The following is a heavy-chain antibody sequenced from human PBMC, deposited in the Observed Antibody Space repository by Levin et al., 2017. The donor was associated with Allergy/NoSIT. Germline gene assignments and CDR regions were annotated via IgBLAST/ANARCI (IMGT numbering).Heavy chain of an antibody. CDR2: INSDGSST. CDR1: GFTFSSYW. V-gene: IGHV3-74*01. J-gene: IGHJ4*02. Sequence: GGSLRLSCAASGFTFSSYWMHWVRQAPGKGLVWVSRINSDGSSTSYADSVKGRFTISRDNAKNTLYLQMNSLRAEDTAVYYCARAIGSGWYTFDYWGQGTLVTVSS. D-gene: IGHD6-19*01. CDR3: ARAIGSGWYTFDY.